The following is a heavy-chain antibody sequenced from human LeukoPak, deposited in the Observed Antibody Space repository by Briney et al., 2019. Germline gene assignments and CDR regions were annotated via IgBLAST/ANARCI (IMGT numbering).Heavy chain of an antibody. CDR1: GFTFDNND. Sequence: GGSLRLSCEVSGFTFDNNDMHWVRQTTGKDLEWVSAIRSAGYTYYADSVRGRFTITRDNAKQSLYLQMNSLRVEDTAVYHCVRQPDSARYGFDYWGRGTQVTVSS. CDR2: IRSAGYT. D-gene: IGHD1-14*01. CDR3: VRQPDSARYGFDY. J-gene: IGHJ4*02. V-gene: IGHV3-13*01.